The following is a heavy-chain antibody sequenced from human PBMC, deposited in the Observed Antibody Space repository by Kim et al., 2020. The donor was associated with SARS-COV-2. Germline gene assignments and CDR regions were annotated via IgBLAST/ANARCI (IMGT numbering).Heavy chain of an antibody. CDR3: ARESRRSGWYGESPYYGMDV. D-gene: IGHD6-19*01. Sequence: SETLSLTCTVSGGSVSSGNYYWTWIRQPPGRGLEWIGYIHFSGSANYNPSLKSRVTISVDTSKNQFSLNLSSVAAGDTAVYYCARESRRSGWYGESPYYGMDVWGQGTTVTVSS. CDR1: GGSVSSGNYY. J-gene: IGHJ6*02. CDR2: IHFSGSA. V-gene: IGHV4-61*01.